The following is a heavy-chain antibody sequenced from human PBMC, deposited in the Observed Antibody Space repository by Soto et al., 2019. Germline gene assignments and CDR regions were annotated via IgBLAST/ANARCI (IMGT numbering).Heavy chain of an antibody. V-gene: IGHV3-30-3*01. CDR2: ISYDGDKK. CDR3: ARDTYSGSFQLYYGMDV. D-gene: IGHD1-26*01. CDR1: GFTFSSYA. J-gene: IGHJ6*01. Sequence: QVQLVESGGGVVQPGRSLRLSCAASGFTFSSYAMHWVRQAPGKGLEWVAVISYDGDKKYYADSVKGRFTISRDKSKNTLHLQMNSLRAEDTADYYCARDTYSGSFQLYYGMDVW.